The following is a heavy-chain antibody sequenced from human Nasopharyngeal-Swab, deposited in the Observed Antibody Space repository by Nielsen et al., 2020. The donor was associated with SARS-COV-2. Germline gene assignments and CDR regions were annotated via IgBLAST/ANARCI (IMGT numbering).Heavy chain of an antibody. Sequence: REAHVPGLGWGSGIIDSGSTNYNPSLKSRVTISVDTSKNQFSLKLSSVTAADTAVYYCARGGITMVRGVIARAQPHYYYYMDVWGKGTTVTVSS. J-gene: IGHJ6*03. CDR3: ARGGITMVRGVIARAQPHYYYYMDV. D-gene: IGHD3-10*01. V-gene: IGHV4-34*01. CDR2: IIDSGST.